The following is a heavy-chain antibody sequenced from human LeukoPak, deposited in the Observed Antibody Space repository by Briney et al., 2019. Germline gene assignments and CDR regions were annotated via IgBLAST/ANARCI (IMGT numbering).Heavy chain of an antibody. CDR1: GFAFSNYW. J-gene: IGHJ4*02. Sequence: GGSLRLSCEASGFAFSNYWMHWVRQVLGKGLVWVSRISPDGSATDHADSVRGRFTVSRDNAKNTLYLQMNSLRAEDTAVYYCAKVRRSNSGYDYGYWGQGTLVTVSS. CDR2: ISPDGSAT. D-gene: IGHD5-12*01. V-gene: IGHV3-74*01. CDR3: AKVRRSNSGYDYGY.